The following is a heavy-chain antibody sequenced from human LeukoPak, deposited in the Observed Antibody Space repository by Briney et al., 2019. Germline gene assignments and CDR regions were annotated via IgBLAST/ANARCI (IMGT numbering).Heavy chain of an antibody. CDR2: IYYSGST. J-gene: IGHJ4*02. D-gene: IGHD5-18*01. Sequence: SETLSLTCTVSGGSISSSSYYWGWIRQPPGKGLEWIGSIYYSGSTYYNPSLKSRVTISVDTSKNQFSLKLSSVTAADTAVFYCAREGYSYGPFDYWGQGTLVTVSS. V-gene: IGHV4-39*07. CDR3: AREGYSYGPFDY. CDR1: GGSISSSSYY.